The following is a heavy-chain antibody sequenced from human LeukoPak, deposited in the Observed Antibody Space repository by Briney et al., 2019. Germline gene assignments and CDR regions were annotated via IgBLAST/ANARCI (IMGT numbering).Heavy chain of an antibody. CDR1: GFTFSTYA. Sequence: GGSLRLSCAASGFTFSTYAMTWVRRAPGKGLEWVSGINSNGVEIYYADSVRGRFTISRDNSNNALYLQMDSLRAEDTAVYYCANWIGSSSRDYWGQGTLVTVSS. CDR3: ANWIGSSSRDY. J-gene: IGHJ4*02. CDR2: INSNGVEI. D-gene: IGHD6-6*01. V-gene: IGHV3-23*01.